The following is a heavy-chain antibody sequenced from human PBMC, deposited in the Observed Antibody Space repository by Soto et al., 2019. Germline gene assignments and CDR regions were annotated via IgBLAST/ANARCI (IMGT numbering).Heavy chain of an antibody. CDR2: TYYRSKWYN. D-gene: IGHD3-10*01. V-gene: IGHV6-1*01. J-gene: IGHJ4*02. Sequence: SQTLSLTCAISGDRVSSNSAAWNWIRQSPSRGLEWLGRTYYRSKWYNDYAVSVKSRITINPDTSKNQFSLQLNSVTPEDTAVYYCARVESRWAHYGSGSYYDCWGQGTLVTVSS. CDR3: ARVESRWAHYGSGSYYDC. CDR1: GDRVSSNSAA.